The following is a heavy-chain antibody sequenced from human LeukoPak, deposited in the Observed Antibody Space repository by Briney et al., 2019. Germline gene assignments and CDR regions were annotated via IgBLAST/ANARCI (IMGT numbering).Heavy chain of an antibody. D-gene: IGHD1-26*01. CDR1: GFMFSGYG. CDR2: TRNDGIDR. CDR3: AKESSGTYSYYYYYYMDV. V-gene: IGHV3-30*02. Sequence: GGSLRLSCEASGFMFSGYGMHWVRQAPGKGLEWVAFTRNDGIDRYYADSVKGRFTISRDNSKNTLYLQMDSLRVEDTAVYYCAKESSGTYSYYYYYYMDVWGKGTAVTISS. J-gene: IGHJ6*03.